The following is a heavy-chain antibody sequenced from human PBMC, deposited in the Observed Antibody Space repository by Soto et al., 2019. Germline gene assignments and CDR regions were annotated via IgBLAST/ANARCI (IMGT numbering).Heavy chain of an antibody. D-gene: IGHD6-6*01. CDR1: GFSFTGYY. J-gene: IGHJ5*02. CDR3: AKDLTRQLAYWLDP. Sequence: ASEKVSCKASGFSFTGYYIHWLRQAPGQGLEWMGWINAHSGGTEYAQKFQGRVTLTRDTSIATAYLTLTSLTSDDTALYYCAKDLTRQLAYWLDPWGQGTQVTVSS. CDR2: INAHSGGT. V-gene: IGHV1-2*02.